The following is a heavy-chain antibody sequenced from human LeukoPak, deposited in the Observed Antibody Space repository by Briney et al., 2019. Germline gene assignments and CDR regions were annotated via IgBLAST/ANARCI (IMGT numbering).Heavy chain of an antibody. Sequence: KAGGSLRLSCAASGFTFSSYDMTWVRQAPGKGLEWVSSISSSSSYIYYADSVKGRFTISRDNAKNSLYLQMNSLRAEDTAVYYCARDDYGYDPPDYWGQGTLVTVSS. V-gene: IGHV3-21*01. J-gene: IGHJ4*02. CDR1: GFTFSSYD. CDR3: ARDDYGYDPPDY. CDR2: ISSSSSYI. D-gene: IGHD5-12*01.